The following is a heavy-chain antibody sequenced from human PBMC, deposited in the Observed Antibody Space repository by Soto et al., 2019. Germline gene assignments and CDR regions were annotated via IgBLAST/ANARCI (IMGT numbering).Heavy chain of an antibody. CDR2: IYYSGST. D-gene: IGHD6-13*01. J-gene: IGHJ5*02. CDR3: ARLSRIAAADPENWFDP. V-gene: IGHV4-39*01. CDR1: GGSVSSRSYY. Sequence: SETLSLTCSFSGGSVSSRSYYWGWIRQPPGKWMEWIGSIYYSGSTYYNPSLKSRVTISVDTSKNQFSLKLSSVTAADTAVYYCARLSRIAAADPENWFDPWGQGTLVTVSS.